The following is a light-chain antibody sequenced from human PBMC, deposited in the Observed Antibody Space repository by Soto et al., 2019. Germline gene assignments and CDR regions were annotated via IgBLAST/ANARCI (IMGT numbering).Light chain of an antibody. CDR1: SSDVGGYNY. V-gene: IGLV2-14*01. CDR3: SSYTSSSPPV. CDR2: DVS. J-gene: IGLJ1*01. Sequence: QSALTQPASVSGSPGQSITISCTGTSSDVGGYNYVSWYQQHPGKAPKLMIYDVSNRPSGVSNRFSGSKSGNTASLTISGLQAEDEADYYCSSYTSSSPPVLGTGTRVTVL.